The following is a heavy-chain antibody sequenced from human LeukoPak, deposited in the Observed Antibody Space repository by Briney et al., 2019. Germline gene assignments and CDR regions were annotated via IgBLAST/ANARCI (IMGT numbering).Heavy chain of an antibody. J-gene: IGHJ6*03. CDR2: ISAYNGNT. V-gene: IGHV1-18*01. D-gene: IGHD3-10*01. Sequence: ASVKVSCKASGYTFTSYGISWVRQAPGQGLEWMGWISAYNGNTNYAQKLQGRVTMTTDTSTSTAYMELRSLRSDDTAVYYCARGGVGILWFGDADYYYMDVWGKGTTVTISS. CDR1: GYTFTSYG. CDR3: ARGGVGILWFGDADYYYMDV.